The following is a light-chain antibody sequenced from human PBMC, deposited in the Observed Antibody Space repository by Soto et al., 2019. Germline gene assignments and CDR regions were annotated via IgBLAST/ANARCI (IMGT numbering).Light chain of an antibody. V-gene: IGKV3-15*01. CDR2: DAS. Sequence: EIVMTQSPATLSVSPGESATLSCRASQSVSSNLAWHQQKPGQAPRILMYDASTRATGISARFSGSGSGTEFTLTISSLQSEDFTTYYCQQGYSTPNTFGQGTRLEIK. J-gene: IGKJ5*01. CDR1: QSVSSN. CDR3: QQGYSTPNT.